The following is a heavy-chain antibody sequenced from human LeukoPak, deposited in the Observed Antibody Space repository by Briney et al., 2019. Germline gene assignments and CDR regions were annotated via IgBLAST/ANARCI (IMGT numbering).Heavy chain of an antibody. Sequence: ASVKVSCKASGYTFTGYDMSWVRQAPGQGLEWMGWINANNGNTNYAQKLQGRVTMTTDTSTTTAYMELSSLRSDDTAMYYCANSARTAYYDLWSGYYGPYCWGQGALVTVS. CDR3: ANSARTAYYDLWSGYYGPYC. CDR1: GYTFTGYD. V-gene: IGHV1-18*01. D-gene: IGHD3-3*01. CDR2: INANNGNT. J-gene: IGHJ4*02.